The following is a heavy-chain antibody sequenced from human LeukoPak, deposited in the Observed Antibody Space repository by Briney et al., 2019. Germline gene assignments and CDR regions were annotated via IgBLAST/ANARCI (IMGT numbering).Heavy chain of an antibody. CDR1: GGSFSGYY. V-gene: IGHV4-34*01. CDR3: ASNYGILTGPDAFDI. D-gene: IGHD3-9*01. J-gene: IGHJ3*02. Sequence: SENLSLNCAVNGGSFSGYYWSWIRQPPGKGLEWIGEISHSGSTNYNPSLKSRVTISVDTSKNQFSLKLSSVTAADTAVYYCASNYGILTGPDAFDIWGQGTMLTVSS. CDR2: ISHSGST.